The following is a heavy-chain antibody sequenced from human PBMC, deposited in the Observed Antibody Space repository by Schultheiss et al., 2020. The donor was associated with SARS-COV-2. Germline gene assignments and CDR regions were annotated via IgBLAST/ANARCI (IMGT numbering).Heavy chain of an antibody. Sequence: GSLRLSCAASGFTFSDYYMSWIRQAPGKGLEWIGYIYYSGSTNYNPSLKSRVTISVDTSKNQFSLKLSSVTAADTAVYYCARGPAGSWYGGAFDYWGQGTLVTVSS. D-gene: IGHD6-13*01. CDR1: GFTFSDYY. CDR3: ARGPAGSWYGGAFDY. J-gene: IGHJ4*02. V-gene: IGHV4-59*08. CDR2: IYYSGST.